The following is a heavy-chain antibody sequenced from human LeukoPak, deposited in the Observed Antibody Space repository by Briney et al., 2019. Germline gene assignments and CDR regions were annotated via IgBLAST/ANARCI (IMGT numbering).Heavy chain of an antibody. V-gene: IGHV4-38-2*02. Sequence: SETLSLTCTVSDYSISSGYYWGWIRQPPGKGLEWTGSIFQSGHTYYSPSLKSRVTISVDTSNNRFSLSLSAVTAADTAVYYCARDRIAVSDPPNWFDPWGQGTLVIVSS. D-gene: IGHD6-19*01. CDR3: ARDRIAVSDPPNWFDP. CDR2: IFQSGHT. CDR1: DYSISSGYY. J-gene: IGHJ5*02.